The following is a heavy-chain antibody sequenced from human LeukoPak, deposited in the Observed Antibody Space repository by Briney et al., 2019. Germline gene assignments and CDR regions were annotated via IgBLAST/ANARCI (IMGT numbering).Heavy chain of an antibody. J-gene: IGHJ4*02. CDR2: LYHSGNT. CDR3: ARDSSYDSSGYIDY. CDR1: GDSISSGGYS. Sequence: PSETLSLTCAVSGDSISSGGYSWSWIRQPPGKGLEWIGVLYHSGNTYYNPSLKSRVTISVDRSKNQFSLRLSSVTAADTAVYYCARDSSYDSSGYIDYWGQGTLVTVSS. V-gene: IGHV4-30-2*01. D-gene: IGHD3-22*01.